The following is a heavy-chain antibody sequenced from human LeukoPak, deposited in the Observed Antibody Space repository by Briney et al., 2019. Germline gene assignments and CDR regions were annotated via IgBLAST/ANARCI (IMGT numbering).Heavy chain of an antibody. D-gene: IGHD2-2*01. CDR3: ARMYCSSTSCVSD. CDR1: GGTFSSYA. V-gene: IGHV1-69*06. Sequence: GASVKVSCKASGGTFSSYAISWVRQAPGQGLEWMGGIIPIFGTANYAQKFQGRVTITADKSTSTAYMELSSLRSEDTAVYYCARMYCSSTSCVSDWGQGTLVTVSS. CDR2: IIPIFGTA. J-gene: IGHJ4*02.